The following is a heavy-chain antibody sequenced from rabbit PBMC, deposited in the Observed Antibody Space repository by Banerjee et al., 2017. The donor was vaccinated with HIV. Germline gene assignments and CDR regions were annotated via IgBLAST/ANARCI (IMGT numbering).Heavy chain of an antibody. V-gene: IGHV1S45*01. Sequence: QEQLVESGGGLVQPEGSLTLTCTASGFSFSSSYYMCWVRQAPGKGLEWISCIAGGGSGFTYSATWAQGRFTISKTSSTTVTLHMTSLTAADTATYFCARDLDGVIGWNFGWWGPGTLVTVS. CDR1: GFSFSSSYY. D-gene: IGHD4-1*01. CDR2: IAGGGSGFT. J-gene: IGHJ4*01. CDR3: ARDLDGVIGWNFGW.